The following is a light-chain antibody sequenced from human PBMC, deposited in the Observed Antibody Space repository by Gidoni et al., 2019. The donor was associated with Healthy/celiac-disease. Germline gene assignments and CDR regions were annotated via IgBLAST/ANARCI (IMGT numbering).Light chain of an antibody. CDR1: QSISSY. CDR2: AAS. J-gene: IGKJ2*04. V-gene: IGKV1-39*01. CDR3: QQSYSTPCS. Sequence: DIQMTQSPSSLSASVGDRVTITCRASQSISSYLNWYQQKPGKAPKLLIYAASSLQSGVPSRFSGSGSGTDFTLTISSLQPEDFAPYYCQQSYSTPCSFXXXTKLEIK.